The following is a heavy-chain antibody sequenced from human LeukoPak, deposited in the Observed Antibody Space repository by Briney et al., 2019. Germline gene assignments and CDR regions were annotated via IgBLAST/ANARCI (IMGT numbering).Heavy chain of an antibody. CDR3: ARSTSDYYGSSLRFDY. Sequence: ASVKVSCTASGGTFSSYAISWVRQAPGQGLEWMGGIIPIFGTANYAQKFQGRVTITTDESTSTAYMELSSLRSEDTAVYYCARSTSDYYGSSLRFDYWGQRTLVTVSS. D-gene: IGHD3-10*01. CDR2: IIPIFGTA. CDR1: GGTFSSYA. J-gene: IGHJ4*02. V-gene: IGHV1-69*05.